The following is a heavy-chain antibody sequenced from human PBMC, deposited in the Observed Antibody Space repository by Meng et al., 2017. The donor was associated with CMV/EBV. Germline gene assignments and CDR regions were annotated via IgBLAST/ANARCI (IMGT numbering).Heavy chain of an antibody. CDR2: IYPGDSDT. J-gene: IGHJ6*02. V-gene: IGHV5-51*01. Sequence: GESLNISCKGSGYSFTSYWIGWVRQMPGKGLEWMGIIYPGDSDTRYSPSFQGQVTISADKSISTAYLQWSSLKASDTAMYYCARHVVKDGYYYYYGMDVWGQGTTVTVSS. CDR1: GYSFTSYW. D-gene: IGHD5-24*01. CDR3: ARHVVKDGYYYYYGMDV.